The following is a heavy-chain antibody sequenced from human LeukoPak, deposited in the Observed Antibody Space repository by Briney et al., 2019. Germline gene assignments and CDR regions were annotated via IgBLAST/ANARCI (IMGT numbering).Heavy chain of an antibody. J-gene: IGHJ4*02. D-gene: IGHD3-16*01. Sequence: ASVKVSCKASGYTFTSYYIHWVRQAPGQGLGWMGLITSRGGITTYAQKFQGRVTMTRDTSTSTVYMELSSLRSEDTAVYYCEREEEGGTFDYWGQGTLVTVSS. CDR3: EREEEGGTFDY. V-gene: IGHV1-46*01. CDR1: GYTFTSYY. CDR2: ITSRGGIT.